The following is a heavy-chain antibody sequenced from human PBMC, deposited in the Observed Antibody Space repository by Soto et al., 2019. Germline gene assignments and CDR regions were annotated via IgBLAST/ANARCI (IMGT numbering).Heavy chain of an antibody. CDR3: AEGSSNSRPYYFDY. Sequence: EVQLLVSGGGLVQPGGSLRLSCAASGFTFSDYAMGWVRQAPGKGLESFSAISGGGGDTYYADSVQGRFTTSRDNSKNTLDLQMNSQRAEDTAVYYCAEGSSNSRPYYFDYWGQGTLLTVSS. J-gene: IGHJ4*01. CDR2: ISGGGGDT. V-gene: IGHV3-23*01. CDR1: GFTFSDYA. D-gene: IGHD1-26*01.